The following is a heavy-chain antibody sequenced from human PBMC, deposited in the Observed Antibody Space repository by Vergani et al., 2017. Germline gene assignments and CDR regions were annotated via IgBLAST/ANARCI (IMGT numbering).Heavy chain of an antibody. CDR1: GGSISSGSYY. Sequence: QVQLQESGPGLVKPSQTLSLTCTVSGGSISSGSYYWSWIRQPAGKGLEWIGRIYTSGSTNYNPSLKSRVTISVDTSKNQFSLKLSSVTAADTAVYYCARMASSGWMGGVYYYDYMDVWGKGTTVTVSS. J-gene: IGHJ6*03. CDR2: IYTSGST. D-gene: IGHD6-19*01. V-gene: IGHV4-61*02. CDR3: ARMASSGWMGGVYYYDYMDV.